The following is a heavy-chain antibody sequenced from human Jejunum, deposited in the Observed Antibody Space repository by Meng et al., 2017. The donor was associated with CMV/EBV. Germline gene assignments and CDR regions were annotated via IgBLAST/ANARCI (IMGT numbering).Heavy chain of an antibody. CDR3: ASLFHFDILTGSWY. J-gene: IGHJ4*02. CDR2: IYNTGRT. D-gene: IGHD3-9*01. Sequence: QVPLQESGPGLVKPSQTLSLSCTVSGASITNGEYYWNWIRQSPGKGLEWIGYIYNTGRTSYSPSLKSRVSMSVDTAKNQFSLHLSSVTVADAAVYYCASLFHFDILTGSWYWGQGALVTVSS. V-gene: IGHV4-30-4*08. CDR1: GASITNGEYY.